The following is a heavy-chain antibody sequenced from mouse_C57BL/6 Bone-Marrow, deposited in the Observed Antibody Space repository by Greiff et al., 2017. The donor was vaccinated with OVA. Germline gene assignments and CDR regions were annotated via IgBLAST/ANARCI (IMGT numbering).Heavy chain of an antibody. CDR3: ARGRGYYAMDY. D-gene: IGHD3-3*01. CDR2: IHPNSGST. V-gene: IGHV1-56*01. CDR1: GYTFTSHW. Sequence: QVQLQQSGPELVRPGASVKISCKAPGYTFTSHWMQWVRQRPGQGLEWIGMIHPNSGSTNYNEKFKSKATLTVDKSSSTAYMQLSSLTSEDSAVYYCARGRGYYAMDYWGQGTSVTVSS. J-gene: IGHJ4*01.